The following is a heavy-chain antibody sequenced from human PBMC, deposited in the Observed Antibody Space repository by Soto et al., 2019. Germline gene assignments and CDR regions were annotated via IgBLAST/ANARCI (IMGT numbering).Heavy chain of an antibody. J-gene: IGHJ4*02. CDR1: GGSISSSSYY. D-gene: IGHD2-15*01. CDR3: ARRSWWVPPL. Sequence: SETLSLTCPVSGGSISSSSYYWGWIRQPPGKGLEWIGSIYYSGSTYYNPSLKSRVTISVDTSKNQFSLKLSSVTAADTAVYYCARRSWWVPPLWGQGTLVTVSS. CDR2: IYYSGST. V-gene: IGHV4-39*01.